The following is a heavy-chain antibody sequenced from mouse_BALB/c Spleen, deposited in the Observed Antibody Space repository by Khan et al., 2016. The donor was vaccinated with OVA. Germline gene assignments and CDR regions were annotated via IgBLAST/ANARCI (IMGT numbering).Heavy chain of an antibody. D-gene: IGHD1-1*01. Sequence: QVQLKQSGAELVRPGVSVKISCKGSGYTFTDYTIHWMKQSHTKSLEWIGIISTYYGDAKYNQKFKDRATMTVDKSSNTAYMELARLTSDDSAIYYCARSFTTTASLYAMDYCGQGTSVTVSS. CDR1: GYTFTDYT. CDR3: ARSFTTTASLYAMDY. CDR2: ISTYYGDA. J-gene: IGHJ4*01. V-gene: IGHV1S137*01.